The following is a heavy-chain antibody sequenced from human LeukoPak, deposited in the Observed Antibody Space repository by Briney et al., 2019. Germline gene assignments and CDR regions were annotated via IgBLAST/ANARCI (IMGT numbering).Heavy chain of an antibody. V-gene: IGHV3-21*01. CDR3: ARAPYDSSTYYMDV. CDR2: ISSSSSYI. Sequence: GESLRLSCAASGLTVSSNYMNWVRQAPGKGLEWVSSISSSSSYIYYADSVKGRFTISRDNAKNSLYLQMNSLRAEDTAVYYCARAPYDSSTYYMDVWGKGTTVTVSS. CDR1: GLTVSSNY. D-gene: IGHD3-22*01. J-gene: IGHJ6*03.